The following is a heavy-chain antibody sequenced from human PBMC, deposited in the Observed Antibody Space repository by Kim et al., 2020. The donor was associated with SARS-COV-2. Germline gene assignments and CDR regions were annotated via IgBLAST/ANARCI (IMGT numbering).Heavy chain of an antibody. D-gene: IGHD4-4*01. J-gene: IGHJ6*02. CDR2: IYYSGST. CDR3: ARDDSNYFNGMDV. Sequence: SETLSLTCTVSGGSISSYYWSWIRQPPGKGLEWIGYIYYSGSTNYNPSLKSRVTISVDTSKNQFSLKLSSVTAADTAVYYCARDDSNYFNGMDVWGQGTTVTVSS. CDR1: GGSISSYY. V-gene: IGHV4-59*13.